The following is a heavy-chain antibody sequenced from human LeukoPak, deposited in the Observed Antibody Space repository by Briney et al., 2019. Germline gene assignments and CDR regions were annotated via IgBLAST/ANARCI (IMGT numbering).Heavy chain of an antibody. J-gene: IGHJ4*02. CDR2: IYHSGST. D-gene: IGHD3-10*01. V-gene: IGHV4-39*07. CDR3: ARIVVRGVIDY. CDR1: GGSVSSGSYY. Sequence: SETLSLTCTVSGGSVSSGSYYWSWIRQPPGKGLEWIGNIYHSGSTYYNPSLKSRVTISVDRSKNQFSLKLSSVTAADTAVYYCARIVVRGVIDYWGQGTLVTVSS.